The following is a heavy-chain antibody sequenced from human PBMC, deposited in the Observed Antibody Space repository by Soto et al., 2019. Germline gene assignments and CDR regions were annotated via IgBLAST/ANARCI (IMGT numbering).Heavy chain of an antibody. CDR3: ARALSDNWNDEGYYYYMDV. Sequence: GASVKVSCKASGYTFTGYYMHWVRQAPGQGLEWMGWINPNSGGTNYAQKFQGWVTMTRDTSISTAYMELSRLRSDDTAVYYCARALSDNWNDEGYYYYMDVWGKGTTVTVSS. CDR1: GYTFTGYY. CDR2: INPNSGGT. J-gene: IGHJ6*03. V-gene: IGHV1-2*04. D-gene: IGHD1-1*01.